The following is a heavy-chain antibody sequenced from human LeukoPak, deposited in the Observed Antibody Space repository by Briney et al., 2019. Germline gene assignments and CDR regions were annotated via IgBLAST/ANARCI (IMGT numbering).Heavy chain of an antibody. CDR3: ARARSGWSSDFDY. D-gene: IGHD6-19*01. V-gene: IGHV4-59*01. J-gene: IGHJ4*02. CDR1: GGSISSYY. Sequence: NSSETLSLTCTVSGGSISSYYWSWIRQPPGKGLEWIGYIYYSGSTNYNPSLKSRVTISVDTSKNQFSLKLSSVTAADTAVYYCARARSGWSSDFDYWGQGTLVTVSS. CDR2: IYYSGST.